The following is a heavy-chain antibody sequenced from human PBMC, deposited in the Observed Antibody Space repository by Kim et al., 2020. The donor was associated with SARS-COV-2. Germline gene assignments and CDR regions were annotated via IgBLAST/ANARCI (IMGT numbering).Heavy chain of an antibody. Sequence: ASVKVSCKASGYTFTSYGISWVRQAPGQGLEWMGWISAYNGNTNYAQKLQGRVTMTTDTSTSTAYMELRSLRSDDTAVYYCARDRGKRGSGDIPYYYYGMDVWGQGTTVTVSS. V-gene: IGHV1-18*01. CDR1: GYTFTSYG. J-gene: IGHJ6*02. CDR3: ARDRGKRGSGDIPYYYYGMDV. D-gene: IGHD6-19*01. CDR2: ISAYNGNT.